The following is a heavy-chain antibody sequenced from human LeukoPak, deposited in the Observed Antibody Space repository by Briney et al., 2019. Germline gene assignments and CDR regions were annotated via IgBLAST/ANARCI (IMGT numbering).Heavy chain of an antibody. Sequence: PGGSLRLSCAASGFTFSSYSMNWVRQAPGKGLEWVSSISSSSSYIYYADSVKGRFTISRDNAKNSLYLQMNSLRAEDTAVYYCARVGGDIVVVPAAPDYWGQRTLVTVSS. CDR1: GFTFSSYS. CDR3: ARVGGDIVVVPAAPDY. CDR2: ISSSSSYI. J-gene: IGHJ4*02. V-gene: IGHV3-21*01. D-gene: IGHD2-2*01.